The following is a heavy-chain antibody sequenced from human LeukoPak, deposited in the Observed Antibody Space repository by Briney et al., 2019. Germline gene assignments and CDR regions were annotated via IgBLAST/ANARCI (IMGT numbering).Heavy chain of an antibody. Sequence: ASVKVSCKASGNTFTSYAITWVRQAPGQGLEWMGWISAYNGNTNYAQKLQGRVTMTTDTSTSTAYMELRSLRSDDTALYYCARFGLGKHIEVAGIPFDIWGQGTMVTVS. CDR2: ISAYNGNT. CDR1: GNTFTSYA. J-gene: IGHJ3*02. CDR3: ARFGLGKHIEVAGIPFDI. D-gene: IGHD6-19*01. V-gene: IGHV1-18*01.